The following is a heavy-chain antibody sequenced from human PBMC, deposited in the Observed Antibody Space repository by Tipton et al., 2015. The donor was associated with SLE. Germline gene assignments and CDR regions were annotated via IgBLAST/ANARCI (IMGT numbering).Heavy chain of an antibody. J-gene: IGHJ4*02. CDR2: INHSGST. D-gene: IGHD4-11*01. V-gene: IGHV4-34*01. CDR3: ARRDYYSKCFDC. CDR1: GGSFSGYY. Sequence: LRLSCAVYGGSFSGYYWSWIRQPPGKGLEWIGEINHSGSTNYNPSLKSRVTISVDTSKNQFSLKLSSVTAADTAVYYCARRDYYSKCFDCWGQGTLVTVSS.